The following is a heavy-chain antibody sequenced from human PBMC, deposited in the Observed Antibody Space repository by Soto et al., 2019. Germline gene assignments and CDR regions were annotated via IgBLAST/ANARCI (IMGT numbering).Heavy chain of an antibody. D-gene: IGHD4-17*01. J-gene: IGHJ4*02. CDR1: GFTFSSYA. Sequence: GGSLRLSCAASGFTFSSYAMSWVRQAPGKGLEWVSAISGSGGSTYYADSVKGRFTISRDNSKNTLYLQMNSLRAEDTAVYHCAKSPNALYYGGKCDYWGQGTLVTVSS. V-gene: IGHV3-23*01. CDR3: AKSPNALYYGGKCDY. CDR2: ISGSGGST.